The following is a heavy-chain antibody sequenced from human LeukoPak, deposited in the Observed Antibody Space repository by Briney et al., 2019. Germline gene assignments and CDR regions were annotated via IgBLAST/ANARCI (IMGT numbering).Heavy chain of an antibody. Sequence: GASVKVSCKASGGTFSSYAISWVRRAPGQGLEWMGGIIPIFGTANYAQKFQGRVTITADESTSTAYMELSSLRSEDTAVYYCARGEWRWLQYAFDYWGQRTLVTVSS. CDR1: GGTFSSYA. CDR3: ARGEWRWLQYAFDY. V-gene: IGHV1-69*13. J-gene: IGHJ4*02. CDR2: IIPIFGTA. D-gene: IGHD5-24*01.